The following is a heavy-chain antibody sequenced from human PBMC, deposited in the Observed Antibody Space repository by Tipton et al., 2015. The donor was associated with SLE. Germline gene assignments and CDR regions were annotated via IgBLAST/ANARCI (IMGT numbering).Heavy chain of an antibody. J-gene: IGHJ6*03. CDR2: IYPGDSDT. Sequence: QSGPEVKKPGESLKISCKGSGYSFISYWIGWVRQMPGKGLGWMGIIYPGDSDTRYSPSFQGQVTISADKSISTAYLQWSSLKASDTAMYYCARSVWWLPPDYYYYMDVWGKGTTGTVSS. V-gene: IGHV5-51*03. D-gene: IGHD5-12*01. CDR1: GYSFISYW. CDR3: ARSVWWLPPDYYYYMDV.